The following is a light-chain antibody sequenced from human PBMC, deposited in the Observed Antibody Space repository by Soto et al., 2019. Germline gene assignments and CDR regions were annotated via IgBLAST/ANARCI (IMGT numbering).Light chain of an antibody. Sequence: EILMTQSPATLSVSPGERVTLSCRASQSVSSYLAWYQQKPGQPPRLLIYGASTRATGIPARFSGSGSGTEFTLTISSLQSEDFAVYYCQQYNNWPRTFG. V-gene: IGKV3-15*01. CDR3: QQYNNWPRT. CDR2: GAS. J-gene: IGKJ1*01. CDR1: QSVSSY.